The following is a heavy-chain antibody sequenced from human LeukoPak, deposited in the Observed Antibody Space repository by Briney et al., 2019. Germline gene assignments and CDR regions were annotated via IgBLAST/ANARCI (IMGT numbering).Heavy chain of an antibody. V-gene: IGHV3-23*01. CDR1: GVIISSYA. Sequence: GGSLRLSCAASGVIISSYAMSWVRQATGKGLEWVSAINGRGDNTYYADFVKGRFTISRDNSKSTVYLQMNSLRTEDTAVYYCAKDRVSPGFNWFDPRGQGTLVTVSS. J-gene: IGHJ5*02. D-gene: IGHD2/OR15-2a*01. CDR2: INGRGDNT. CDR3: AKDRVSPGFNWFDP.